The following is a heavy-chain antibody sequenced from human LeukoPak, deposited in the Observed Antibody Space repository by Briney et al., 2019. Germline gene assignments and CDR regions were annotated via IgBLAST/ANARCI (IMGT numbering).Heavy chain of an antibody. D-gene: IGHD6-19*01. V-gene: IGHV4-34*01. J-gene: IGHJ6*03. CDR1: GGSFSGYY. Sequence: SETLSLTCAVYGGSFSGYYWSWIRQPPGKGLERIGEINHSGSTNQNPSLKSRVTISVDTSKNQFSLKLSSVTAADTAVYYCARGGTWQWLTHYFYMDVWGKGTRVTVSS. CDR2: INHSGST. CDR3: ARGGTWQWLTHYFYMDV.